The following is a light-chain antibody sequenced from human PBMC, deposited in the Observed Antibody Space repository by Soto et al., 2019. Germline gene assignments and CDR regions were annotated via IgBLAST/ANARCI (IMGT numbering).Light chain of an antibody. J-gene: IGKJ2*01. Sequence: DIQMTQSPSTLSESVGDRVTITCRASESISSWLAWYQQKPGEAPKLMIYKASSLERGVPSRFSGSGSRTEFTLTISSLQPDDFATYYCQQYNSYYTFGQGTKPQIK. CDR1: ESISSW. CDR2: KAS. V-gene: IGKV1-5*03. CDR3: QQYNSYYT.